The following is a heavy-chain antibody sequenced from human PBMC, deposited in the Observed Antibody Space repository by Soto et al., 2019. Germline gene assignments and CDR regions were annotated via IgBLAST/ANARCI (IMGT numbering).Heavy chain of an antibody. CDR3: AKDVRLGAGYCSGGSCSSSDAFDI. D-gene: IGHD2-15*01. Sequence: PGGSLRLSCAASGFTFSSYAMSWVRQDPGKGLEWVSAISGSGGSTYYADSVKGRFTISRDNSKNTLYLQMNSLRAEGTAVYYCAKDVRLGAGYCSGGSCSSSDAFDIWGQGTMVTVSS. CDR1: GFTFSSYA. CDR2: ISGSGGST. V-gene: IGHV3-23*01. J-gene: IGHJ3*02.